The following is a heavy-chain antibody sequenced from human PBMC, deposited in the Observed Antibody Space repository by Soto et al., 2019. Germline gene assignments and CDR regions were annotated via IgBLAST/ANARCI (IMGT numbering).Heavy chain of an antibody. CDR2: IWYDGSNK. CDR1: GFTFSSYG. J-gene: IGHJ4*02. Sequence: QVQLVESGGGVVQPGRSLRLSCAASGFTFSSYGMHWVRQAPGKGLEWVAVIWYDGSNKYYADSVKGRFTISRDNSKNTLYLQMNSLRAEDTAVYYCARGGSTVPDYWGQGTLFTVSS. D-gene: IGHD4-17*01. CDR3: ARGGSTVPDY. V-gene: IGHV3-33*01.